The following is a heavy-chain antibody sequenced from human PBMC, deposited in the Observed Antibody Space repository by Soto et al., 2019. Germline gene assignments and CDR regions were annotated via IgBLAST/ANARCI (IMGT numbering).Heavy chain of an antibody. D-gene: IGHD6-13*01. Sequence: KTSETLSLTCAISGDSVSSNSAAWNWIRQSPSRGLEWLGRTYYRSKWYNDYAVSVKSRITINPDTSKNQFSLQLNSVTPEDTAVYYCARELRADSSSWYGFYYYYGMDVWGQGTTVTVSS. J-gene: IGHJ6*02. CDR3: ARELRADSSSWYGFYYYYGMDV. V-gene: IGHV6-1*01. CDR1: GDSVSSNSAA. CDR2: TYYRSKWYN.